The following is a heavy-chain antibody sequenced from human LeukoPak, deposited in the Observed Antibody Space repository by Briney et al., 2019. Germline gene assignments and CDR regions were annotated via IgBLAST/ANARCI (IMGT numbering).Heavy chain of an antibody. J-gene: IGHJ4*02. CDR3: AREPNYGLNFDY. CDR1: GFTFSSYS. V-gene: IGHV3-21*01. D-gene: IGHD3-10*01. CDR2: ISSSGSYI. Sequence: GGSLRLSCAASGFTFSSYSMNWVRQAPGKGLEWVSSISSSGSYIYYADSVKGRFTISRDNANKSLYLQLNSLRAEDTAVYFCAREPNYGLNFDYWGQGTLVTVSS.